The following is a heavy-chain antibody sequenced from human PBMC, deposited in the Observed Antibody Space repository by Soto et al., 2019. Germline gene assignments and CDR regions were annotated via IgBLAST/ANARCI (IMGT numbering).Heavy chain of an antibody. Sequence: EVQLLDSGGGLVQPGGALRLSCSASGLIFSSSAMNWVRQAPGKGLEWVSAISGSGGSIYYADSVNGRFTISRDNSKTTLYLEMDSLRAEDTAVYYCAKGGGDSLRYGMDVWGQGTTVTVSS. J-gene: IGHJ6*02. CDR1: GLIFSSSA. CDR3: AKGGGDSLRYGMDV. D-gene: IGHD2-21*02. V-gene: IGHV3-23*01. CDR2: ISGSGGSI.